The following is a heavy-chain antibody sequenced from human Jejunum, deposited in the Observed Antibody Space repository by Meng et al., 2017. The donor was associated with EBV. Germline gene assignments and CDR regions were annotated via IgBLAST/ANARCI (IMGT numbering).Heavy chain of an antibody. D-gene: IGHD6-13*01. CDR3: ARVGGSSWTYYFNY. J-gene: IGHJ4*02. V-gene: IGHV1-2*06. CDR2: INPNSGGT. Sequence: QVRLVQSGAEVKKPGAPEKVSCKASGYTFPGYYMHGVRQAPGQGLERRGRINPNSGGTDYAQKFQGRVTMTSDTSVSTAYMELSGLRSDDTAVYYCARVGGSSWTYYFNYWGQGTLVTVS. CDR1: GYTFPGYY.